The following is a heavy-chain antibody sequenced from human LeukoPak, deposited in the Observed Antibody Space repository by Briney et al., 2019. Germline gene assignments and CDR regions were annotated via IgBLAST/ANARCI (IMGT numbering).Heavy chain of an antibody. CDR3: ARVMGYGFADY. CDR1: GGTFSSYA. V-gene: IGHV1-69*13. J-gene: IGHJ4*02. D-gene: IGHD5-12*01. CDR2: IIPIFGTA. Sequence: ASVKVSSKASGGTFSSYAISWVRQAPGQGLEWMGGIIPIFGTANYAQKFQGRVTITGDESTSTAYMELSSLRSEDTAVHYCARVMGYGFADYWGQGTLVTVSS.